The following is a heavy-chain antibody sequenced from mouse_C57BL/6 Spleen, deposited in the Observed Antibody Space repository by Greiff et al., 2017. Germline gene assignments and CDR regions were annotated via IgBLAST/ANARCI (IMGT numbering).Heavy chain of an antibody. CDR1: GYAFSSYW. J-gene: IGHJ2*01. D-gene: IGHD1-1*01. CDR3: ARKGYYGSSYD. V-gene: IGHV1-80*01. CDR2: IYPGDGDT. Sequence: QVQLQQSGAELVKPGASVKISCKASGYAFSSYWMNWVKQRPGKGLEWIGQIYPGDGDTNYNGKFKGKATLTADKSSSIAYMQLSSLTSEDSAVYFCARKGYYGSSYDWGQGTTLTVSS.